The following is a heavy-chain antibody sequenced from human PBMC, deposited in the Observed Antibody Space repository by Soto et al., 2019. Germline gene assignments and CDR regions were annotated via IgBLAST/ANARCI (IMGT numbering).Heavy chain of an antibody. J-gene: IGHJ4*02. CDR1: GYFFTGYY. Sequence: ASVKVSCKASGYFFTGYYIHWVRQAPGQGLEWMGWINPNSGGTNYAQKFQDWVTMTRDTSISTAYMELSRLRSDDTAVYYCARSGWGAHCDGDCYFDYWGQGTLVTVSS. D-gene: IGHD2-21*02. CDR3: ARSGWGAHCDGDCYFDY. CDR2: INPNSGGT. V-gene: IGHV1-2*04.